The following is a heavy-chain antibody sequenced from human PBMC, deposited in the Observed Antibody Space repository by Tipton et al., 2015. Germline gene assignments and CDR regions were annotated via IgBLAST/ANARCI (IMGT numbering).Heavy chain of an antibody. V-gene: IGHV4-34*01. CDR3: ARVYRYGGNSVDY. J-gene: IGHJ4*02. D-gene: IGHD4-23*01. CDR2: INDSGST. CDR1: GGSVTAYY. Sequence: TLSLTCNFSGGSVTAYYWSWIRQPPGKGLEWIGEINDSGSTNYNPSLKSRVTISVDTSKNQFSLKLRSVTAADTAMYYCARVYRYGGNSVDYWGQGTLVTVSS.